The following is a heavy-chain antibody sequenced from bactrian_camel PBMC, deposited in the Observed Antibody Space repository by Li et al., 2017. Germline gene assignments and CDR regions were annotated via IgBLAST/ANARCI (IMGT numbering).Heavy chain of an antibody. CDR1: GRSNEKYF. V-gene: IGHV3S32*01. CDR2: MYTGFGGGNI. Sequence: DVQLVESGGGSVQAGGSLRLSCAISGRSNEKYFLAWFRQPPGKEREGVAAMYTGFGGGNIYYDDSVKGRFTISQDNSKNILYLQMDSLKREDAAIYYCATERRLQCPYRVADFGYWGQGTQVTVS. D-gene: IGHD2*01. CDR3: ATERRLQCPYRVADFGY. J-gene: IGHJ6*01.